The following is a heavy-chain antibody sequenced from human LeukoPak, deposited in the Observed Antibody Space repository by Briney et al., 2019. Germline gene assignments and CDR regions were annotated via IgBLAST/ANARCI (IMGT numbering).Heavy chain of an antibody. D-gene: IGHD2-21*02. CDR2: IWYDGSNK. Sequence: GGSLRLSCAASGFTLSSYGMHWVRQAPGKGLEWVAVIWYDGSNKYYADSVKGRFTISRDNSKNTLYLQMNSLRAEDTAVYYCARDPCGGDCYAFDIWGQGTMVTVSS. V-gene: IGHV3-33*01. CDR3: ARDPCGGDCYAFDI. CDR1: GFTLSSYG. J-gene: IGHJ3*02.